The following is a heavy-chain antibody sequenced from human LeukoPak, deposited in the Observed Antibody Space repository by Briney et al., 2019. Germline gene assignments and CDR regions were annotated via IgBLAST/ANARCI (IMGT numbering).Heavy chain of an antibody. Sequence: GGSLRLSCAASGFTFTSYYMHWVRQAPGQGLEWMGIINPSGGSTSYAQKFQGRVTMTRDMSTSTVYMELSSLRSEDTAVYYCARDATVTAVGFDYWGQGTLVTVSS. CDR2: INPSGGST. V-gene: IGHV1-46*01. CDR1: GFTFTSYY. CDR3: ARDATVTAVGFDY. J-gene: IGHJ4*02. D-gene: IGHD4-17*01.